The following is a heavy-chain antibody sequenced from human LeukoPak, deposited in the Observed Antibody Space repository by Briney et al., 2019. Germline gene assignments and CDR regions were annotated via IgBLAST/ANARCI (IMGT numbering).Heavy chain of an antibody. CDR2: IYHSGSS. CDR3: ARHGAFYCGSGSSGFDY. D-gene: IGHD3-10*01. Sequence: PSETLSLTCAVSGYSISSGYYWGWIRQPPGKGLELIGSIYHSGSSYYNPSLNSRATMSVDTSKNQFSLKLSSVTAADTAVYYCARHGAFYCGSGSSGFDYWGQGTMVTVSS. V-gene: IGHV4-38-2*01. CDR1: GYSISSGYY. J-gene: IGHJ4*02.